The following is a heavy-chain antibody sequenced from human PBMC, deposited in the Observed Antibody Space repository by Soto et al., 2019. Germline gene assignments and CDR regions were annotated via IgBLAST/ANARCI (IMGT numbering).Heavy chain of an antibody. V-gene: IGHV3-23*01. J-gene: IGHJ4*02. CDR2: IGTSASDT. Sequence: EVEILESGGGLVQPGGSLRLSCTVSGFTFSNYAFTWARQAPGKGLEWVSTIGTSASDTNYADSVKGRFTTFRDKSKNTLFLQMNSLRAPDPAVYYCTKRCANLGPVDDWGQGTLVTVSS. D-gene: IGHD7-27*01. CDR3: TKRCANLGPVDD. CDR1: GFTFSNYA.